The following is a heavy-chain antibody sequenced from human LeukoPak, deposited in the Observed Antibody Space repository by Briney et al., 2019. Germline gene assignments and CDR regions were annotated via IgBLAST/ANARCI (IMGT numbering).Heavy chain of an antibody. CDR1: GGSISSYY. Sequence: SETLSLTCTVSGGSISSYYWSWIRQPARKGLEWIGRIYTSGSTNYNPSLKSRVTMSVDTSKNQFSLKLSSVTAADTAVYYCAREGIVVVPAAIPAGFDYWGRGTLVTVSS. J-gene: IGHJ4*02. CDR3: AREGIVVVPAAIPAGFDY. CDR2: IYTSGST. V-gene: IGHV4-4*07. D-gene: IGHD2-2*01.